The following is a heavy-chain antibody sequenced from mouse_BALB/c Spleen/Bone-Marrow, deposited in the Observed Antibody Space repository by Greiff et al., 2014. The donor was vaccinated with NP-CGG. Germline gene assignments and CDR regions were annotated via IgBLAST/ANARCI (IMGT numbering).Heavy chain of an antibody. CDR1: GCTFTSYY. V-gene: IGHV1-53*01. Sequence: QVQLQQSGTELVKPGASVKLSCKASGCTFTSYYMFWVKQRPGQGLEWIGEINPSNGGTVFNEKFKSKVTLTVDKSSSTAYIQLSGLTSEDSAVYYCIRSAGTGFAYWGQGTLVTVS. J-gene: IGHJ3*01. CDR2: INPSNGGT. CDR3: IRSAGTGFAY. D-gene: IGHD3-3*01.